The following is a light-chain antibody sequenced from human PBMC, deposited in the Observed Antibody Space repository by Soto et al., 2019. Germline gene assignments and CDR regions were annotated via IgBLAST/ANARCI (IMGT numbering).Light chain of an antibody. CDR1: QSISNH. Sequence: DSQITASPSSLSASVEDQVIITCRASQSISNHLNWYQQKPGKAPKLLIFAASSLQSGVPSRFSGSRSGPDFTLTISSLQPEDFATYYCPQSYSSPPTSAHGTKVDI. J-gene: IGKJ1*01. CDR2: AAS. V-gene: IGKV1-39*01. CDR3: PQSYSSPPT.